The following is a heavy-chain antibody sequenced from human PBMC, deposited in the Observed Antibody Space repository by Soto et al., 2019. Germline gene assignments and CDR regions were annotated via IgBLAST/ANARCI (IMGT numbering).Heavy chain of an antibody. CDR1: GYTFTGHY. V-gene: IGHV1-2*02. J-gene: IGHJ4*02. D-gene: IGHD5-12*01. CDR3: GRGRSGQIVVFY. Sequence: VASVKVSFKASGYTFTGHYIHWLRQAPEQGPEWMGEIGPESGATRFAQKFQGRVTMTRDMSITTVYMELNNLSPDDTAVYYCGRGRSGQIVVFYWGQGTPVTVSS. CDR2: IGPESGAT.